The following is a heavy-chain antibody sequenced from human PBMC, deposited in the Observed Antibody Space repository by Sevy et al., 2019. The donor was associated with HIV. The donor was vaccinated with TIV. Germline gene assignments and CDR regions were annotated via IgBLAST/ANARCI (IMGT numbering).Heavy chain of an antibody. V-gene: IGHV3-15*01. CDR1: GFTFSSAW. CDR3: ITDPAYRGYDEEVINYYFHGMDV. J-gene: IGHJ6*02. Sequence: GGSLRLSCTASGFTFSSAWMSWVRQAPGKGLEWVGRIKSEFDGGAIDYAAPVKGRFSISREDSKNTVYLQMNSLKTKETAVYYCITDPAYRGYDEEVINYYFHGMDVWGQGTTVTVSS. CDR2: IKSEFDGGAI. D-gene: IGHD5-12*01.